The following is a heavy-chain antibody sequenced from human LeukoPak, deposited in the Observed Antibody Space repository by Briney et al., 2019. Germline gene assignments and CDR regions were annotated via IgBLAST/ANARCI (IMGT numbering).Heavy chain of an antibody. V-gene: IGHV3-49*04. CDR1: GFTFGDYA. D-gene: IGHD2-15*01. CDR3: TTPRALYYYYYYMDV. Sequence: GGSLRLSCTASGFTFGDYAMSWVRQAPGKGLEWVGFIRSKAYGGTTEYAASVKGRFTISRDDSKSIAYLQMNSLKTEDTAVYYCTTPRALYYYYYYMDVWGKGTTVTVSS. CDR2: IRSKAYGGTT. J-gene: IGHJ6*03.